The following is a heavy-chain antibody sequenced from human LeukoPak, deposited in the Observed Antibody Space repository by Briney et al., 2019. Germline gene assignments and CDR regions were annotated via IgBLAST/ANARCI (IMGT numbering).Heavy chain of an antibody. CDR2: IKPNTGDT. V-gene: IGHV1-2*02. CDR3: ARDRSGNYGRPFDY. CDR1: GYTFTGHY. J-gene: IGHJ4*02. D-gene: IGHD3-10*01. Sequence: VKVSCKASGYTFTGHYMHWMRQAPGQGLEWMGWIKPNTGDTNYAQNFQGRVTTTRDTSISTAYMELRSLTSDDTAVYFCARDRSGNYGRPFDYWGQGALVTVSS.